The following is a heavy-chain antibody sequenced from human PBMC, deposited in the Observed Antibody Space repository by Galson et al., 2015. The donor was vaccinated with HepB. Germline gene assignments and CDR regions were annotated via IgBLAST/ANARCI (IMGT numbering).Heavy chain of an antibody. CDR3: AVMTTVTIGGGWFDP. Sequence: QSGAEVKKPGESLKVSCKTSGYYFSSYWIGWVRQMPGKGLEWMGIIYPGDSDTRYSPSFQGQVTISADESISTAYLQWSSLKASDTAMCYCAVMTTVTIGGGWFDPWGQGTLVTVSS. CDR1: GYYFSSYW. D-gene: IGHD4-11*01. J-gene: IGHJ5*02. V-gene: IGHV5-51*01. CDR2: IYPGDSDT.